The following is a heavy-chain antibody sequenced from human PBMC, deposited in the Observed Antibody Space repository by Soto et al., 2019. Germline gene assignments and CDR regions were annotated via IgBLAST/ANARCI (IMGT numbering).Heavy chain of an antibody. J-gene: IGHJ1*01. Sequence: PSETLSLTCTVSGGSIGSGDYYWSWIRQPPGKGLEWIGYIYYSGSTYYNSSLKSRVTISVDTFKNQLSLKLNSVTAADTAVYYCARAFDHSRGYYGGLGYWGQGNLVTVSS. D-gene: IGHD3-10*01. CDR1: GGSIGSGDYY. V-gene: IGHV4-30-4*01. CDR3: ARAFDHSRGYYGGLGY. CDR2: IYYSGST.